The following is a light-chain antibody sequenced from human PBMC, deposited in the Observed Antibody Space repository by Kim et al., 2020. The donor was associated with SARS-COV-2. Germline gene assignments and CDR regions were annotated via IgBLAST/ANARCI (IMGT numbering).Light chain of an antibody. J-gene: IGKJ4*01. CDR2: DAS. V-gene: IGKV3-11*01. CDR3: QQRFNWPPLT. CDR1: QSISSY. Sequence: SPGERATLSCRASQSISSYLAWYQQKPGQAPRLLIYDASNRATGIPARFSGSGSGTDFTLTISSLEPEDFVVYYCQQRFNWPPLTFGGGTKVDIK.